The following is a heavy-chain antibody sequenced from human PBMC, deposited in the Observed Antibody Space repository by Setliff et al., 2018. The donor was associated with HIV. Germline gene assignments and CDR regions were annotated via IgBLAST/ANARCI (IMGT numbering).Heavy chain of an antibody. CDR2: IIPMFGTA. CDR3: VIFYWGSYRYGPFDT. V-gene: IGHV1-69*13. CDR1: GGTFSSYA. J-gene: IGHJ3*02. D-gene: IGHD3-16*02. Sequence: SVKVSCKASGGTFSSYAISWVRQAPGQGLEWMGGIIPMFGTANYAQKFQGRVTITADESTSTAYMELSSLRSEDTAVYYCVIFYWGSYRYGPFDTWGQGTMVTVSS.